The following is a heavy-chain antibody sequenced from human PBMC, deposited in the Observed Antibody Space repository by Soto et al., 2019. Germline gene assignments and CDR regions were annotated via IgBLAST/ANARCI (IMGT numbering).Heavy chain of an antibody. D-gene: IGHD3-3*01. CDR3: AREFTYDERIWGVWDFWSGYDGYYYYYGMDV. Sequence: GGLVKVSCKASGYTFTSYAMNWVRQAPGQGLEWMGWINTNTGNPTYAQGFTGRFVFSLDTSVSTAYLQICSLKAEDTAVYYCAREFTYDERIWGVWDFWSGYDGYYYYYGMDVWGQGTTVTVSS. V-gene: IGHV7-4-1*01. J-gene: IGHJ6*02. CDR1: GYTFTSYA. CDR2: INTNTGNP.